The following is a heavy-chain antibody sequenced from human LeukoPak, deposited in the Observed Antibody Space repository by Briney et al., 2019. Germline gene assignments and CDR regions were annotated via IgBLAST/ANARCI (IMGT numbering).Heavy chain of an antibody. Sequence: ASAKVSCKASGYTFTSYGINWVRQATGQGLEWMGWMNPNSGNTGYAQKFQGRVTITRNTSISTAYMELSSLRSEDTAVYYCARQGLDAFDIWGQGTMVTVSS. CDR1: GYTFTSYG. V-gene: IGHV1-8*03. CDR2: MNPNSGNT. CDR3: ARQGLDAFDI. D-gene: IGHD3/OR15-3a*01. J-gene: IGHJ3*02.